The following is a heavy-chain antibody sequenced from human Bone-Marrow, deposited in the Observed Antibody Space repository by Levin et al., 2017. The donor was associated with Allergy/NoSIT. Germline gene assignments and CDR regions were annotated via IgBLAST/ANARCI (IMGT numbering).Heavy chain of an antibody. CDR2: LSDTGYNT. CDR3: ARDSSPPLWFGELFGAFDI. V-gene: IGHV3-23*01. D-gene: IGHD3-10*01. CDR1: GFSFGSHP. J-gene: IGHJ3*02. Sequence: GESLKISCEASGFSFGSHPMNWVRQAPGKGLEWVSALSDTGYNTYYTDSVKGRFTISRENSKNTLYLQMNSLRAEDTALYYCARDSSPPLWFGELFGAFDIWGQGTMVTVSS.